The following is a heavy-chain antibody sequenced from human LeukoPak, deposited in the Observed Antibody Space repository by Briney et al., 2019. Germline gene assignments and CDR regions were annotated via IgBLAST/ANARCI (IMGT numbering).Heavy chain of an antibody. V-gene: IGHV4-59*01. J-gene: IGHJ4*02. CDR2: IYHSGST. Sequence: SETLSLTCTVSGGSISSYYWSWIRQPPGKGLEWIGYIYHSGSTKYNPSPKSRVTISVDTSKNQFSLKLSSVTAADTAMYYCARSIIRGLITGVCDYWGQGTLVTVSS. CDR1: GGSISSYY. D-gene: IGHD3-10*01. CDR3: ARSIIRGLITGVCDY.